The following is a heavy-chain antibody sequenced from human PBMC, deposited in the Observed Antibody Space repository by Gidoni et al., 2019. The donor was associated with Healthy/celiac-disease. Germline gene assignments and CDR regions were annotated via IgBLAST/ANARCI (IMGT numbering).Heavy chain of an antibody. J-gene: IGHJ3*02. CDR1: GFPFRSYA. CDR2: IAYDGSNK. Sequence: QVQLVESGGGVVQPGRSLRLSCAASGFPFRSYAMHWVRQAPGKGLEWVAVIAYDGSNKYYADSVKGRFTISRDNSKNTLYLQMNSLRAEDTAVYYCAREEYTDAFDIWGQGTMVTVSS. CDR3: AREEYTDAFDI. D-gene: IGHD6-6*01. V-gene: IGHV3-30*04.